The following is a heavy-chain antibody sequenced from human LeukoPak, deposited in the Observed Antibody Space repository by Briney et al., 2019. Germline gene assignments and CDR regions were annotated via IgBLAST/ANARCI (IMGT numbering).Heavy chain of an antibody. CDR2: IYSSGST. CDR3: ARDLFTSSWYRWFDP. J-gene: IGHJ5*02. D-gene: IGHD6-13*01. CDR1: GGSISSSSYY. Sequence: SETLSLTCTVSGGSISSSSYYWGWIRQPAGKGLEWIGRIYSSGSTNYNPSLKSRVTISEDTSKNQFSLKLTSVTAADTAVYYCARDLFTSSWYRWFDPWGQGTLVTVSS. V-gene: IGHV4-61*02.